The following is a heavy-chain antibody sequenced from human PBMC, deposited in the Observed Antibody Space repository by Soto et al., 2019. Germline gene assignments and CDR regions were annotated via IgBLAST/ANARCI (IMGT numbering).Heavy chain of an antibody. CDR3: AKAPITNTIFGVVIT. J-gene: IGHJ5*02. CDR1: GSSINSSGYY. CDR2: MFYGVST. Sequence: SETLSLTCTVSGSSINSSGYYWGWIRQPPGKGLDWIGSMFYGVSTYYNPSLKSRVTVSVDTSKNQYSLNLRSVTAEDTAVYYCAKAPITNTIFGVVITWGQGTLVTVSS. V-gene: IGHV4-39*07. D-gene: IGHD3-3*01.